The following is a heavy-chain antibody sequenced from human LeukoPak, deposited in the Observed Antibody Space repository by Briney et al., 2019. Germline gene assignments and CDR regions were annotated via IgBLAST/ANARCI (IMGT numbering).Heavy chain of an antibody. CDR2: IKSKTDGGTT. CDR3: TIDQQRYCSSTSCSPPYDY. D-gene: IGHD2-2*01. Sequence: RSGGSLRLSCAASGFTFSNAWMSWVRQAPGKGLEWVGRIKSKTDGGTTDYAAPVKGRFTISRDDSKDTLYLQMNSLKTEDTAVYYCTIDQQRYCSSTSCSPPYDYWGQGTLVTVSS. CDR1: GFTFSNAW. V-gene: IGHV3-15*01. J-gene: IGHJ4*02.